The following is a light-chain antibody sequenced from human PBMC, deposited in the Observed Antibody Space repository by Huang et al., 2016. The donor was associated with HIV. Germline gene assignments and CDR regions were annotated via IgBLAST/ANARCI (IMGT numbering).Light chain of an antibody. Sequence: DIQMTQSPSSLSASVGDRITITCRASQSIATYLNWYQQKPGKAPNLLIYAASSLQSVVPSRFSGSGSGTDFTLTISSLQPEDVATYYCQQRYSTPPYTFGQGTKLEIK. CDR2: AAS. CDR3: QQRYSTPPYT. CDR1: QSIATY. J-gene: IGKJ2*01. V-gene: IGKV1-39*01.